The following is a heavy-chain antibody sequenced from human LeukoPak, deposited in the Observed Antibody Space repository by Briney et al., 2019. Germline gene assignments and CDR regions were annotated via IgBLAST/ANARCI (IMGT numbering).Heavy chain of an antibody. J-gene: IGHJ4*02. CDR2: INHSGST. D-gene: IGHD2-15*01. Sequence: KASETLSLTCAVYGGSFSGYYWSWIRQSPGKGLEWIGEINHSGSTNYNPSLKSRVTISVDTSKNQFSLKLTSVTAADTAVYYCARGSCSGGSCYYDYWGQGTLVTVSS. CDR1: GGSFSGYY. V-gene: IGHV4-34*01. CDR3: ARGSCSGGSCYYDY.